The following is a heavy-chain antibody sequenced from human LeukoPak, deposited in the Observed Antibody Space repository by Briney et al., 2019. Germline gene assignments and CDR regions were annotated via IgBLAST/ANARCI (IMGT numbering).Heavy chain of an antibody. CDR3: ANSYCGGDCYLP. CDR1: GFTFSSYG. V-gene: IGHV3-30*18. D-gene: IGHD2-21*02. J-gene: IGHJ5*02. CDR2: ISYDGSNK. Sequence: PGRSLRLSCAASGFTFSSYGMHWVRQAPGKGLEWVAVISYDGSNKYYADSVKGRFTISRDNSKNTLYLQMNSLRVEDTAVYYCANSYCGGDCYLPWGQGTLVTVSS.